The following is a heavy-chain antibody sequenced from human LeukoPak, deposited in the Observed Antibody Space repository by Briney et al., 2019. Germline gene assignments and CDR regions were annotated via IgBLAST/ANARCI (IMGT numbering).Heavy chain of an antibody. CDR1: GGSFSGYY. J-gene: IGHJ4*02. V-gene: IGHV4-34*01. CDR3: ARRGVRGVIRPHHFDY. D-gene: IGHD3-10*01. Sequence: PSETLSLTCAVYGGSFSGYYWSWIRQPPGKGLEWIGEINHSGSTNYNPSLKSRVTISVDTSKNQFSLKLSSVTAADTAVYYCARRGVRGVIRPHHFDYWGQGTLVTVSS. CDR2: INHSGST.